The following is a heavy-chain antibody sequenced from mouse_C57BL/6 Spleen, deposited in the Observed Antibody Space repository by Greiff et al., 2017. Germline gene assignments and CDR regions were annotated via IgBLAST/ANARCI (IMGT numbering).Heavy chain of an antibody. CDR2: IHPNSGST. J-gene: IGHJ4*01. V-gene: IGHV1-64*01. CDR3: ARFPLYYDYGNYAMDY. CDR1: GYTFTSYW. D-gene: IGHD2-4*01. Sequence: QVQLQQPGAELVQPGASVKLSCTASGYTFTSYWMPWVQQRPGQGLEWIGMIHPNSGSTNYNEKFKSKATLTVDKSSSTAYMQLSSLTSEDSAVYYCARFPLYYDYGNYAMDYWGQGTSVTVSS.